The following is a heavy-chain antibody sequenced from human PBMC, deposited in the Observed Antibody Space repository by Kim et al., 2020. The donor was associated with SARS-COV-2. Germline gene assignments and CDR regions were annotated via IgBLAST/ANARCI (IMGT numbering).Heavy chain of an antibody. Sequence: SETLSLTCAVYGGSFSGYYWSWIRQPPGKGLEWIGEINHSGSTNYNPSLKSRVTISVDTSKNQFSLKLSSVTAADTAVYYCARREWAYCTNGVCYLFDIWGQGTMVTVSS. D-gene: IGHD2-8*01. CDR2: INHSGST. V-gene: IGHV4-34*01. CDR3: ARREWAYCTNGVCYLFDI. J-gene: IGHJ3*02. CDR1: GGSFSGYY.